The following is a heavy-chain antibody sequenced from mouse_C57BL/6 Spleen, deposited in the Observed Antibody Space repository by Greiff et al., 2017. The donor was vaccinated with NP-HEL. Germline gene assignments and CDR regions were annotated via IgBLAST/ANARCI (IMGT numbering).Heavy chain of an antibody. CDR3: ARWGYCGSSPLYAMDY. CDR2: IYPGDGDT. CDR1: GYAFSSSW. V-gene: IGHV1-82*01. Sequence: QVQLKESGPELVKPGASVKISCKASGYAFSSSWMNWVKQRPGKGLEWIGRIYPGDGDTNYNGKFKGKATLTADKSSSTAYMQLSSLTSEDSAVYFCARWGYCGSSPLYAMDYWGQGTSVTVSS. D-gene: IGHD1-1*01. J-gene: IGHJ4*01.